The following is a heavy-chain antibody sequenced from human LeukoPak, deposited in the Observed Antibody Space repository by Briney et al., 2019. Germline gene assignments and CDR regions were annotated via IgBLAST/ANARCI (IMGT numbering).Heavy chain of an antibody. CDR1: GFTFSSYW. CDR3: AYDFWSGYYNSDYYYYGMDV. J-gene: IGHJ6*02. V-gene: IGHV3-7*01. CDR2: IKQDGSEK. Sequence: PGGSLRLSCAASGFTFSSYWMSWVRQAPGKGLEWVANIKQDGSEKYYVDSVKGRFTISRDNSKNTLYLQMNSLRAEDTAVYYCAYDFWSGYYNSDYYYYGMDVWGQGTTVTVSS. D-gene: IGHD3-3*01.